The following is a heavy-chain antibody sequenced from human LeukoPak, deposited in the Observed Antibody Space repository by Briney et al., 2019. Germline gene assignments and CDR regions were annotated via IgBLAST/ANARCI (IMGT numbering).Heavy chain of an antibody. V-gene: IGHV3-23*01. CDR1: GFTFSSYA. J-gene: IGHJ6*02. Sequence: PGGSLRLSCAASGFTFSSYAMSWVRQAPGKGLEWVSAISGSGGSTYYADSVKGRFTISRDNSKNTLYLQMNGLRAEDTAVYYCAKAPAYCSSTSCFFYYGMDVWGQGTTVTVSS. D-gene: IGHD2-2*01. CDR3: AKAPAYCSSTSCFFYYGMDV. CDR2: ISGSGGST.